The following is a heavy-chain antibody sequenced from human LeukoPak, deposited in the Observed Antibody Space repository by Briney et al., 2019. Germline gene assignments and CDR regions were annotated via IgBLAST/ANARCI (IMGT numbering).Heavy chain of an antibody. V-gene: IGHV4-4*02. CDR3: ARVRIAAAGTSPDYYYYGMDV. CDR1: GGSISSSNW. Sequence: SETLSLTCADSGGSISSSNWWGWVRQPPGEGLEWVGEIYHSGSTNYNPSLKSRVTISVDKSKNQFSVKLSSVTAADTAVYYCARVRIAAAGTSPDYYYYGMDVWGKGTTVTVSS. J-gene: IGHJ6*04. D-gene: IGHD6-13*01. CDR2: IYHSGST.